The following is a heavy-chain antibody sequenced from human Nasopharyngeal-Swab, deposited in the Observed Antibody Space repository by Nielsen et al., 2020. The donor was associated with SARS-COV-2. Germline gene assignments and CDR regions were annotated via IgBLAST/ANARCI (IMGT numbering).Heavy chain of an antibody. CDR3: ARGSYCSSTSCYWDY. V-gene: IGHV4-39*07. J-gene: IGHJ4*02. D-gene: IGHD2-2*01. CDR2: INHSGST. CDR1: GGSISSSGYY. Sequence: SETLSLTCTVSGGSISSSGYYWSWIRQPPGKGLEWIGEINHSGSTNYNPSLKSRVTISVDTSKNQFSLKLSSVTAADTAVYYCARGSYCSSTSCYWDYWGQGTLVTVSS.